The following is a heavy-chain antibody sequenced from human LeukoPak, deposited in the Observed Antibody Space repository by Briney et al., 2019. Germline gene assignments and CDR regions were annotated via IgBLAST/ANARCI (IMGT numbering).Heavy chain of an antibody. J-gene: IGHJ4*02. CDR1: GGTFSSYA. CDR3: ARGVIAAAGLGDY. CDR2: IIPIFGTA. V-gene: IGHV1-69*05. Sequence: VASVKVSCKASGGTFSSYAISWVRQAPGQGLEWMGGIIPIFGTANYAQKFQGRVTITTDESTSTAYMELSSLRSEDTAAYYCARGVIAAAGLGDYWGQGTLVTVSS. D-gene: IGHD6-13*01.